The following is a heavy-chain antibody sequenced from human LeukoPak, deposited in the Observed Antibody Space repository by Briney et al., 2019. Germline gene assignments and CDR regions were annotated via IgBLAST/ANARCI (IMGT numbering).Heavy chain of an antibody. V-gene: IGHV4-59*01. CDR2: IYYSGST. J-gene: IGHJ3*02. CDR3: AREDSADAFDI. Sequence: PSETLSLTCTVSGGSISSYYWSWSRQPPGKGLEWIGYIYYSGSTNYNPSLKSRVTISVDTSKNQFSLKLSSVTAADTAVYYCAREDSADAFDIWGQGTMVTVSS. CDR1: GGSISSYY.